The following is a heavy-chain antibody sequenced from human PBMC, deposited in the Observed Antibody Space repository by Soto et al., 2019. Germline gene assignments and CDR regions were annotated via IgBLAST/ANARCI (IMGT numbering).Heavy chain of an antibody. CDR1: GGSVSSGPYY. V-gene: IGHV4-61*01. Sequence: PSETLSLTCTVSGGSVSSGPYYWNWIRQPPGKGLEWIGHIFYSGDTKYNPSLKNRVTISVDTSKSQFSLRLSSVTAADTAVYYCARDHSVAARSYHYFDLWGRGTLVTVSS. CDR2: IFYSGDT. D-gene: IGHD1-26*01. CDR3: ARDHSVAARSYHYFDL. J-gene: IGHJ2*01.